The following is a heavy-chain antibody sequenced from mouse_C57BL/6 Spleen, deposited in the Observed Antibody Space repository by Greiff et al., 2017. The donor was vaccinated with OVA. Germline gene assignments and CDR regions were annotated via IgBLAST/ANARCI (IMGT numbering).Heavy chain of an antibody. D-gene: IGHD2-4*01. CDR3: ARSYDYDETGYFDY. CDR2: IYPGDGDT. J-gene: IGHJ2*01. V-gene: IGHV1-82*01. CDR1: GYAFSSSW. Sequence: QVQLQHSGPELVKPGASVKISCKASGYAFSSSWMNWVKQRPGKGLEWIGRIYPGDGDTNYNGKFKGKATLTADKSSSTAYMQLSSLTSEDSAVYFCARSYDYDETGYFDYWGQGTTLTVSS.